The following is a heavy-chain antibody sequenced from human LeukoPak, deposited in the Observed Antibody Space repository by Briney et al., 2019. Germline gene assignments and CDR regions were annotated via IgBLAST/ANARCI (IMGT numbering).Heavy chain of an antibody. V-gene: IGHV3-53*01. CDR1: GFTVSSHY. CDR3: AKDSYGSGSSYFDY. J-gene: IGHJ4*02. Sequence: GGSLRLSCAASGFTVSSHYMSWVRQAPGKGLEWVSVIYSGGSTYYADSVKGRFTISRDNSKNTLYLQMNSLRAEDTAVYYCAKDSYGSGSSYFDYWGQGTLVTVSS. D-gene: IGHD3-10*01. CDR2: IYSGGST.